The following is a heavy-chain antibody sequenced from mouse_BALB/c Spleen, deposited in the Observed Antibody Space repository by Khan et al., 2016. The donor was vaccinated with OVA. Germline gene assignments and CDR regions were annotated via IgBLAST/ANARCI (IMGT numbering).Heavy chain of an antibody. CDR3: ARWGVHYYGPGAMDY. D-gene: IGHD1-2*01. Sequence: EVQLQESGPELVKPGASVKISCRASGYTFTDYNIHWVKQSPGKSLEWIAYIYSYNGDTVYDQKFETKATLTIDISSSTAYMELRSLTSEDSAVYYCARWGVHYYGPGAMDYWAQGTSVTVSS. CDR2: IYSYNGDT. V-gene: IGHV1S29*02. CDR1: GYTFTDYN. J-gene: IGHJ4*01.